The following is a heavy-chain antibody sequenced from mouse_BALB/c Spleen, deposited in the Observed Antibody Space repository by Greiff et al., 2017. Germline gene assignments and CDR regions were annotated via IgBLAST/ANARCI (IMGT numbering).Heavy chain of an antibody. CDR3: TRYYGSSPWFAY. D-gene: IGHD1-1*01. V-gene: IGHV1S127*01. J-gene: IGHJ3*01. Sequence: QVQLQQPGAELVKPGASVKMSCKASGYTFTSYWMHWVKQRPGQGLEWIETIDPSDSYTSYNQKFKGKATLTVDTSSSTAYMQLSSLTSEDSAVYYCTRYYGSSPWFAYWGQGTLVTVSA. CDR2: IDPSDSYT. CDR1: GYTFTSYW.